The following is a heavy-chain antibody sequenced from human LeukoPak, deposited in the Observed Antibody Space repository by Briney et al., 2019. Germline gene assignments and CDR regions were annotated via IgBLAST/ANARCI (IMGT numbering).Heavy chain of an antibody. Sequence: SETLSLTCAVYGGSFSGHYWSWIRQPPGKGLEWIGEINHSGSTNYNPSLKSRVTISVDTSKNQFSLKLSSVTAADTAVYYCARRSVAVAGTSNDAFDIWGQGTMVTVSS. V-gene: IGHV4-34*01. D-gene: IGHD6-19*01. J-gene: IGHJ3*02. CDR2: INHSGST. CDR1: GGSFSGHY. CDR3: ARRSVAVAGTSNDAFDI.